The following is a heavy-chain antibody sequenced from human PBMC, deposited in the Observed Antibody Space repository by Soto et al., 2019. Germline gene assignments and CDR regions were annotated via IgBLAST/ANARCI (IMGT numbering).Heavy chain of an antibody. CDR2: IYWNDDK. CDR3: AHRQEANYCSITSCTYAFDI. Sequence: SGPTLVNPTQTLTLTCTFSGFSLSTSGVGVGWIRQPPGKALEWLALIYWNDDKRYSPSLKSRLTITKDTSKNQVVLTMTNMDPVDTATYYCAHRQEANYCSITSCTYAFDIWGQGTMVTVSS. CDR1: GFSLSTSGVG. V-gene: IGHV2-5*01. J-gene: IGHJ3*02. D-gene: IGHD2-2*01.